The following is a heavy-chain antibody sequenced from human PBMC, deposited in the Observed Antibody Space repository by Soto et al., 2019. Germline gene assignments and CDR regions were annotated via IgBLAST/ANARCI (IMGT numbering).Heavy chain of an antibody. CDR3: ARGRCSSTSCYKEYYFDP. D-gene: IGHD2-2*02. CDR2: IIPMFGTS. V-gene: IGHV1-69*13. Sequence: SVKVSCKASGGTFSGCAISWVRQAPGQGLEWMGEIIPMFGTSNYAQKFQGRVTITADESTSTAYMELSSLRSEDTAVYYCARGRCSSTSCYKEYYFDPWGQGIMVT. J-gene: IGHJ4*02. CDR1: GGTFSGCA.